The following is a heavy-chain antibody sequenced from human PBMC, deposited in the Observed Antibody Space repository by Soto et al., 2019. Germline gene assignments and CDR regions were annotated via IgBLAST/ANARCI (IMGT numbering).Heavy chain of an antibody. CDR3: ASPNEDCGGDCYPTNFDY. V-gene: IGHV1-69*01. D-gene: IGHD2-21*02. CDR2: IIPIFGTA. J-gene: IGHJ4*02. CDR1: GGTFSSYA. Sequence: QVQLVQSGAEVKKPGSSVKVSCKASGGTFSSYAISWVRQAPGQGLEWMGGIIPIFGTANYAQKFQGRVTITAEESTSTAYMELRSLRSEDTAVYYCASPNEDCGGDCYPTNFDYWGQGTLVTVSS.